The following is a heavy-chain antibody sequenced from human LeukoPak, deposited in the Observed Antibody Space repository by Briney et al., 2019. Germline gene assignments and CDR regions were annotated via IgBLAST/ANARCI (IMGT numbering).Heavy chain of an antibody. CDR1: GFTFSTYW. V-gene: IGHV3-7*01. CDR3: VSGHWYHEY. J-gene: IGHJ4*02. D-gene: IGHD6-13*01. Sequence: PGGSLRLSCAASGFTFSTYWMSWVRQAPGKGLEWVADIKQDGNEEYYVDSVKGRVTIFRDNAKNSLYLQMNSLRAEDTAVYYCVSGHWYHEYWGQGTLLTVSS. CDR2: IKQDGNEE.